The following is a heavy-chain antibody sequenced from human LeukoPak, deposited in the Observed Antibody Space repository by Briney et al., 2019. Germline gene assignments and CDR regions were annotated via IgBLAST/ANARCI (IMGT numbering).Heavy chain of an antibody. J-gene: IGHJ4*02. Sequence: TLSLTCTVSGDSIGSGDYYWSWIRQPPGKGLEWIGSIYFSGSTHYNLSLKSRVTISVDASKNQFSLKLSSVTAADTAVYYCARGAEEPTYYYDSSGYSFDYWGQGTLVTVSS. CDR3: ARGAEEPTYYYDSSGYSFDY. CDR1: GDSIGSGDYY. CDR2: IYFSGST. V-gene: IGHV4-30-4*08. D-gene: IGHD3-22*01.